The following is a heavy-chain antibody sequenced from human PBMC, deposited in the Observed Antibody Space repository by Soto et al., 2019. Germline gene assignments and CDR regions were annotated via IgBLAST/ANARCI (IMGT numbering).Heavy chain of an antibody. J-gene: IGHJ3*02. Sequence: PGGSLRPSCAASGFTFSRYGMHCVRQALGKGLEWVAVIWYDGSNKYYADSVKGRFTISRDNSKNTLYLQMNSLRAEDTAVYYCARDGYSYGWGDAFDIWGQGTMVTGSS. V-gene: IGHV3-33*01. CDR3: ARDGYSYGWGDAFDI. CDR1: GFTFSRYG. D-gene: IGHD5-18*01. CDR2: IWYDGSNK.